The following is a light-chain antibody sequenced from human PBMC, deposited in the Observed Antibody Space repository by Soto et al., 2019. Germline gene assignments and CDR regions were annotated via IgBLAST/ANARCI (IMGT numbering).Light chain of an antibody. CDR1: SSNIGNNY. CDR2: DSN. CDR3: GTWDSSLSAGV. J-gene: IGLJ2*01. V-gene: IGLV1-51*01. Sequence: QSVLTQPPSVSAAPGQKVTISCSGSSSNIGNNYVSWYQHLPGTAPKLLIYDSNKRPSGIPDQFSGSKSGTSATLGITGLQTGDEADYYCGTWDSSLSAGVFGGGTKLTVL.